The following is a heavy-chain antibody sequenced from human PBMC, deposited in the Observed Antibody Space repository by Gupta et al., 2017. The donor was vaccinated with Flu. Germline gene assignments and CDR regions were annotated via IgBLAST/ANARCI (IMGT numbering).Heavy chain of an antibody. CDR1: GYPFNNYG. CDR2: ISVYNGNT. CDR3: ARGPRWFDP. V-gene: IGHV1-18*01. J-gene: IGHJ5*02. Sequence: QVQLVQSGAEVKKPGASGKVSCKASGYPFNNYGISWVRQAPGQGLEWMGWISVYNGNTNYAQKFQGRVTMTTDTSTTTAYMELRSLEFDDTAVYYCARGPRWFDPWGQGTQVIVSS.